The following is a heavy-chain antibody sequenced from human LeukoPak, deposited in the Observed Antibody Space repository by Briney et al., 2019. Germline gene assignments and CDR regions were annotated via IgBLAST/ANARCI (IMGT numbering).Heavy chain of an antibody. CDR1: GFTFSGYG. CDR2: IWYDGSEK. CDR3: ARLGDYGAFDI. V-gene: IGHV3-33*01. D-gene: IGHD4-17*01. J-gene: IGHJ3*02. Sequence: PGGSLRLSCAASGFTFSGYGMNWVRQAPGKGLEWVAVIWYDGSEKYYADSVKGRFTISRDNSKNTLYLQMNSLRAEDTAVYYCARLGDYGAFDIWGQGTMVTVSS.